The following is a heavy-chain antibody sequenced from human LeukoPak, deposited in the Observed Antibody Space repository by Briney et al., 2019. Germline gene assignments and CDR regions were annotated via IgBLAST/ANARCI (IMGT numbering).Heavy chain of an antibody. CDR2: INHSGST. Sequence: PSETLSLTCAVYGGSFSGYYWSWIRQPPGKGLEWIGEINHSGSTNYNPSLKSRVTISVDTSKNQFSLKLSSVTAADTAVYYCARGPKLLWFRPFDYWGQGTLVTVSS. CDR3: ARGPKLLWFRPFDY. CDR1: GGSFSGYY. D-gene: IGHD3-10*01. V-gene: IGHV4-34*01. J-gene: IGHJ4*02.